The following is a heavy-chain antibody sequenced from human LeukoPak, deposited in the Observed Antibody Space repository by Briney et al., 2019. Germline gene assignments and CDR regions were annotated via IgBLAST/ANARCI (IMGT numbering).Heavy chain of an antibody. CDR1: GFTFSSYA. CDR2: ISYDGSNK. Sequence: PGGSLRLSCAASGFTFSSYAMHWVRQAPGKGLEWVAVISYDGSNKYYADSVKGRFTISRDNSKNTLYLQMNSLRAEDTAVYYCARDGYSSGWITSNSGYFQHWGQGTLVTVSS. J-gene: IGHJ1*01. D-gene: IGHD6-19*01. CDR3: ARDGYSSGWITSNSGYFQH. V-gene: IGHV3-30-3*01.